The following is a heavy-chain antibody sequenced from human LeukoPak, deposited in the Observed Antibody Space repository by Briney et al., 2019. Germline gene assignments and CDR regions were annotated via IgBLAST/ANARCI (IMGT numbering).Heavy chain of an antibody. D-gene: IGHD3-22*01. CDR1: GGSISNYY. CDR2: IYYSGSS. V-gene: IGHV4-59*01. J-gene: IGHJ6*02. CDR3: ARFGYSYGMDV. Sequence: PSETLSLTCTASGGSISNYYWSWIRQPPGKGLEWIGYIYYSGSSNYNPSLKSRVTISVDTSKKQFSLKLSSVTAADTAVYYCARFGYSYGMDVWGQGTTVTVSS.